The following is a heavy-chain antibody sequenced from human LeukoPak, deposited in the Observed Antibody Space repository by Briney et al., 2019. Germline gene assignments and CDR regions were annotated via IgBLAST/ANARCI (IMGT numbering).Heavy chain of an antibody. J-gene: IGHJ4*02. D-gene: IGHD3-22*01. V-gene: IGHV4-39*01. CDR2: IYYSGST. CDR1: GGSISSSNYY. CDR3: ARHLFGSGYYPDY. Sequence: PSETLPLTCTVPGGSISSSNYYWRWIRQPPGKGLEWIGTIYYSGSTYYNPSIKSRVTISVDTSKNQFSLKLTSVTAADTSTYYCARHLFGSGYYPDYWGQGTLVTVSS.